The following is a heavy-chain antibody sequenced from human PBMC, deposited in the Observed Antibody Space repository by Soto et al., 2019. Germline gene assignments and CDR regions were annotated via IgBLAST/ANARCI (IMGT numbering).Heavy chain of an antibody. CDR3: GHKGGGDRNLDY. CDR1: GFSLSTRGVG. V-gene: IGHV2-5*02. J-gene: IGHJ4*02. D-gene: IGHD3-16*01. Sequence: QLTLKESGPTLVKPTQTLTLTCTFSGFSLSTRGVGVGWIRQPPGKALEGLALIYCDGFKHYSQSLESRLTNREDTAKTQVVSTLTNMDPVDTASYYCGHKGGGDRNLDYWGQGTLVTVSS. CDR2: IYCDGFK.